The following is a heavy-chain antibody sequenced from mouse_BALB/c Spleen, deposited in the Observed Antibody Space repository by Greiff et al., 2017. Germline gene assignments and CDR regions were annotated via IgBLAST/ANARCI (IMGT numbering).Heavy chain of an antibody. CDR2: IWTGGGT. V-gene: IGHV2-9-2*01. CDR3: VRDYYKFPYYYAMDY. J-gene: IGHJ4*01. CDR1: GFSLTSYD. D-gene: IGHD2-12*01. Sequence: VQVVESGPGLVAPSQSLSITCTVSGFSLTSYDIRWIRQPPGKGLEWLGVIWTGGGTNYNSAFMSRLSISKDNSKSQVFLKMNSLQTDDTAIYYCVRDYYKFPYYYAMDYWGQGTSVTVSS.